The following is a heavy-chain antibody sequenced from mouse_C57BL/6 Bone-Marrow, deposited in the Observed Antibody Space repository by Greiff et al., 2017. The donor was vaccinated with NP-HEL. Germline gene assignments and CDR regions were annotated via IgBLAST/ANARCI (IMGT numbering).Heavy chain of an antibody. CDR3: ARSITTVAEVYAMDY. D-gene: IGHD1-1*01. V-gene: IGHV1-9*01. CDR2: ILPGSGST. Sequence: QVQLQQSGAELMQPGASVKLSCKATGYTFTGYWIEWVKQRPGHGLEWIGEILPGSGSTNYNEKFKGKATFTADTSTNTAYMQLSSLTTEDSAIYYCARSITTVAEVYAMDYWGQGTSVTVSS. J-gene: IGHJ4*01. CDR1: GYTFTGYW.